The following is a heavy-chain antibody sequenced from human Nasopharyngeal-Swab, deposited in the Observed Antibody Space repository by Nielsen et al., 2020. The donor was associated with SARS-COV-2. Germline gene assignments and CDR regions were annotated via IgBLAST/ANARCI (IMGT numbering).Heavy chain of an antibody. J-gene: IGHJ4*02. D-gene: IGHD3-22*01. CDR3: TTLDYYDSSGLSF. CDR2: IKSKTDGGTT. V-gene: IGHV3-15*01. CDR1: GFTFSNAW. Sequence: SCAGSGFTFSNAWMSWVRQAPGKELEWVGRIKSKTDGGTTDYAAPVKGRFTISRDDSKNTLYLQMNSLKTEDTAVYYCTTLDYYDSSGLSFWGQGTLVTVSS.